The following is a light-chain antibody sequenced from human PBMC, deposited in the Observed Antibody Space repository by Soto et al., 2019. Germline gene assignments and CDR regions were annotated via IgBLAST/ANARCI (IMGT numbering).Light chain of an antibody. CDR3: HQRGIWPLT. Sequence: EIVLTQSPATLSLSPGERATLSCRASQSVSSYFAWYQQKPGQAPSLLIYDASNSATGIPARFSGSGSGTSFTLTISSLEPEDFAVYDWHQRGIWPLTFGQETKVEIK. CDR1: QSVSSY. V-gene: IGKV3-11*01. J-gene: IGKJ1*01. CDR2: DAS.